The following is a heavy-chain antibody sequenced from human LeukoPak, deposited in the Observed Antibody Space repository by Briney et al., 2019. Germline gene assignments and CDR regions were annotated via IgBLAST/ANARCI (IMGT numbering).Heavy chain of an antibody. D-gene: IGHD6-13*01. J-gene: IGHJ5*02. Sequence: GSSVTVSYKASGGTFSSYAISWVRQAPGQGLEWMGGIIPIFGTANYAQKFQGRVTITTGESTSTAYMELSSLRSEDTAVYYCARGRSSSWSNWFDPWGQGTLVTVSS. CDR3: ARGRSSSWSNWFDP. CDR1: GGTFSSYA. CDR2: IIPIFGTA. V-gene: IGHV1-69*05.